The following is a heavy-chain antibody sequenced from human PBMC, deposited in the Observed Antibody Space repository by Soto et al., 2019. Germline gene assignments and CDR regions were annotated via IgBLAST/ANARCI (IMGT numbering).Heavy chain of an antibody. V-gene: IGHV4-31*03. CDR2: IHYSGST. CDR1: GGSISSGGYY. D-gene: IGHD5-12*01. CDR3: ARDRVNGYNRYYYYGMDV. J-gene: IGHJ6*02. Sequence: PSETLSLTCTVSGGSISSGGYYWSWIRQHPGKGLEWIGYIHYSGSTYYNPSLKSRVTISVDTSNNEFSLKLSSVTAADTAVYYCARDRVNGYNRYYYYGMDVWGQGTTVTVSS.